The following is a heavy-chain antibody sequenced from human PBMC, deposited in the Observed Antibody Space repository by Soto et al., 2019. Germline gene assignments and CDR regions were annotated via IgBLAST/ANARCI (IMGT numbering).Heavy chain of an antibody. V-gene: IGHV3-7*01. CDR3: ARDYCSSTSCYNYYYYGMDF. Sequence: AGGSLRLSCAASGFAFSSYWMSWVRQAPGKGLEWVANIKQDGSEKYYVDSMKGRFTISRDNAKNSLYLQMNSLRSEDTAVYYCARDYCSSTSCYNYYYYGMDFWGQGTTVTVSS. CDR1: GFAFSSYW. J-gene: IGHJ6*02. CDR2: IKQDGSEK. D-gene: IGHD2-2*02.